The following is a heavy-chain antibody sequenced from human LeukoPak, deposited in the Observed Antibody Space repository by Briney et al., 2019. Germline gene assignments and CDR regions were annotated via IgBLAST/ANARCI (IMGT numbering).Heavy chain of an antibody. CDR2: IRYDGSNK. Sequence: QTGGSLRLSCAASGFTFSSYAMSWVRQAPGKGLEWVAFIRYDGSNKYYADSVKGRFTISRDNSKNTLYLQMNSLRAEDTAVYYCAKDYYYYDSSGYDYWGQGTLVTVSS. D-gene: IGHD3-22*01. CDR3: AKDYYYYDSSGYDY. V-gene: IGHV3-30*02. CDR1: GFTFSSYA. J-gene: IGHJ4*02.